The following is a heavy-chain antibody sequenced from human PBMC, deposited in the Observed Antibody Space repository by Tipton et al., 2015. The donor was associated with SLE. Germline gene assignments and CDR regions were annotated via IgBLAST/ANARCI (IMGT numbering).Heavy chain of an antibody. V-gene: IGHV3-15*01. CDR3: TTTEFGGNSAY. J-gene: IGHJ4*02. Sequence: LTCAVYGGSFSGYYWSWVRQAPGKGLEWVGRIKSKTDGGTTDYAAPVKGRFTISRDDSKNTLYLQMNSLKTEDTAVYYCTTTEFGGNSAYWGQGTLVTVSS. D-gene: IGHD4-23*01. CDR1: GGSFSGYY. CDR2: IKSKTDGGTT.